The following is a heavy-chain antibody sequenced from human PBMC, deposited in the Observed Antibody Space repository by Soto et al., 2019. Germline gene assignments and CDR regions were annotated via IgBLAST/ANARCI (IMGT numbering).Heavy chain of an antibody. CDR2: LHGDGSYT. D-gene: IGHD3-22*01. V-gene: IGHV3-74*01. J-gene: IGHJ4*02. CDR3: ARAFDYMIPTDY. Sequence: EVLLVESGGGLVQPGGSLRLSCAASGFTFSSYWMYWVRQAPGKVLVWLSRLHGDGSYTSYSDSVRGRFTIARDNAENTLYLQMHSLRAEDTALYYCARAFDYMIPTDYWGQGTLVTVSS. CDR1: GFTFSSYW.